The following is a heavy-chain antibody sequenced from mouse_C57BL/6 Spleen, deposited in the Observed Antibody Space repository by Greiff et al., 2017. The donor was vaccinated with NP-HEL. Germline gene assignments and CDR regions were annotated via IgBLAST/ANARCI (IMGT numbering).Heavy chain of an antibody. Sequence: QVQLQQPGAELVKPGASVKLSCKASGYTFTSYWMQWVKQRPGQGLEWIGEIDPSDSYTNYNQKFKGKATLTVDTSSSTAYMQLSSLTSEDSAVYYCARGYYYGSSYQFAYWGQGTLVTVSA. V-gene: IGHV1-50*01. D-gene: IGHD1-1*01. CDR3: ARGYYYGSSYQFAY. CDR1: GYTFTSYW. J-gene: IGHJ3*01. CDR2: IDPSDSYT.